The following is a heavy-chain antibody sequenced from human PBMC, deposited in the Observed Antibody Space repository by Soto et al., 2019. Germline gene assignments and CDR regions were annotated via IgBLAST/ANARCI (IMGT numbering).Heavy chain of an antibody. J-gene: IGHJ6*02. V-gene: IGHV4-38-2*01. D-gene: IGHD2-2*01. Sequence: WGRIKKHTGKGLECIGIIYHSGSNYYNPSIKSRVTISVDTSKNQFSLKLSSVTAADTAVYYCASGGPRYCSSTSCYADHRYYSGMEVWGQGTSVPVFS. CDR2: IYHSGSN. CDR3: ASGGPRYCSSTSCYADHRYYSGMEV.